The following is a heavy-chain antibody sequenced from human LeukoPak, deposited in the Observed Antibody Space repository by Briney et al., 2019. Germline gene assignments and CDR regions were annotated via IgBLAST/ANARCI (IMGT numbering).Heavy chain of an antibody. V-gene: IGHV3-7*02. D-gene: IGHD4-23*01. CDR2: IHQGGSEK. J-gene: IGHJ4*02. CDR1: GFTFGSYW. Sequence: PGGSLRLSCVVSGFTFGSYWMGWVRQAPGKGLEWVTQIHQGGSEKYYVDSVKGRFTISRDNAKNSLYLQKNSLRAEDTAVYYCARPLMGGGNSPFDSWGQGTLVTVSS. CDR3: ARPLMGGGNSPFDS.